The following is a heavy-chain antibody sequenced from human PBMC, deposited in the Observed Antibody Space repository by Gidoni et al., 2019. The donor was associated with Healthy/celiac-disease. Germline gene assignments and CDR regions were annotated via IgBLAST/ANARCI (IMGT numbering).Heavy chain of an antibody. V-gene: IGHV4-31*03. Sequence: QVQLQDSGPGLVKPSQTLSLPSTVSGRPVSNGGYSWSWIRQHPGKGLEWIGYIYYSGSTYYNPSLKSRVTILVDTSKNQFSLKLSSVTAEDTAVYYCATSIAARLYWFDPWGQGTLVTVSS. J-gene: IGHJ5*02. CDR2: IYYSGST. D-gene: IGHD6-6*01. CDR1: GRPVSNGGYS. CDR3: ATSIAARLYWFDP.